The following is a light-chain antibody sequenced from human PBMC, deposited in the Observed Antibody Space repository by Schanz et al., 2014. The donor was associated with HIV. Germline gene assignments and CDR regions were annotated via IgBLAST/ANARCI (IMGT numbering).Light chain of an antibody. CDR2: DVS. J-gene: IGLJ2*01. Sequence: QSALTQPASVSGSPGQSITISCTGTSNDLGGYNFVSWFQHHPGKAPKLMIYDVSNRPSGVSNRFSGSKSGNTASLTISGLQAEDEADYYCSSYTSSSSVVFGGGTKLTVL. CDR3: SSYTSSSSVV. CDR1: SNDLGGYNF. V-gene: IGLV2-14*03.